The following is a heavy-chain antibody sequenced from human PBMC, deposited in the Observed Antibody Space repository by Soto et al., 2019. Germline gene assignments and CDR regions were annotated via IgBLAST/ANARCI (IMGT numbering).Heavy chain of an antibody. D-gene: IGHD3-10*01. V-gene: IGHV1-2*02. CDR2: INPNSGGT. CDR1: GYTFTCYY. J-gene: IGHJ6*02. Sequence: ASVKGSCKASGYTFTCYYMHWVRQAPGQGLEWMGWINPNSGGTNYAQKFQGRVTMTRDTSISTAYMELSRLRSDDTAVYYCARGTGEFGELLSPYYYYGMDVWGQGTTVTVSS. CDR3: ARGTGEFGELLSPYYYYGMDV.